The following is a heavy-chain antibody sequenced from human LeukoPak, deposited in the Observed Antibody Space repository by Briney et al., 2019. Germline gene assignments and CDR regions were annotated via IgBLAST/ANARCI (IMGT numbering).Heavy chain of an antibody. D-gene: IGHD3-10*01. CDR2: VFYTGSS. CDR1: GGSISSYY. J-gene: IGHJ5*02. Sequence: SETLSLTCTVSGGSISSYYWSWIRQPPGKGLEWIGHVFYTGSSNYNPSLKSRVTISLDRSKNQFSLRLTSVTAADTAVYYCARAGAWQIDPWGQGTLVTVSS. CDR3: ARAGAWQIDP. V-gene: IGHV4-59*01.